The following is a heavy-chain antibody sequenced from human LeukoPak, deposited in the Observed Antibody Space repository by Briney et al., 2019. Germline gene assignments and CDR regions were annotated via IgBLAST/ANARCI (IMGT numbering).Heavy chain of an antibody. CDR3: ARDRSGWYKNWFDP. J-gene: IGHJ5*02. V-gene: IGHV4-59*01. CDR2: IYNSGST. CDR1: GDSISGYY. Sequence: SETLSLTCTVSGDSISGYYWSWIRQPPGKGLEWIGYIYNSGSTNYNPSLKSRVTISVDTSKNQFSLKLSSVTAADTAVYYCARDRSGWYKNWFDPWGQGTLVTVSS. D-gene: IGHD6-19*01.